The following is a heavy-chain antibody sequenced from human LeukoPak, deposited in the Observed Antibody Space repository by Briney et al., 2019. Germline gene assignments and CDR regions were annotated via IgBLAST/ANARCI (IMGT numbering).Heavy chain of an antibody. Sequence: ASVKVSCTASGYTFTSYYMHWVRQAPGQGLEWMGIINPSGGSTSYAQKFQGRVTMTRDTSTSTVYMELSSLRSEDTAVYYCARDPSSTSWNYYYYGMDVWGQGTTVTVSS. CDR1: GYTFTSYY. CDR2: INPSGGST. J-gene: IGHJ6*02. CDR3: ARDPSSTSWNYYYYGMDV. V-gene: IGHV1-46*01. D-gene: IGHD2-2*01.